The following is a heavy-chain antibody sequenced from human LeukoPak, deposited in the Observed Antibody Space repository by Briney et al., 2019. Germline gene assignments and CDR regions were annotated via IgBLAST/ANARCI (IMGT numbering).Heavy chain of an antibody. CDR3: ARERDSGSSPPYCFDY. D-gene: IGHD1-26*01. V-gene: IGHV3-30*14. J-gene: IGHJ4*02. Sequence: GGSLRLSCAASGCSFSSSAMHWVRQAPGKGLDWVAFIHYDGYNKYYADSVKGRFTISRDNSKNTLYLQMNSLRAEDTAVYYCARERDSGSSPPYCFDYWGQGTLVTVSS. CDR1: GCSFSSSA. CDR2: IHYDGYNK.